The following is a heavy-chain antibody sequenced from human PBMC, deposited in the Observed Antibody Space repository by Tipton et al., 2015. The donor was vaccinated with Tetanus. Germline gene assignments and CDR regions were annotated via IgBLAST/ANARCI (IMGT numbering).Heavy chain of an antibody. D-gene: IGHD3-16*01. V-gene: IGHV4-59*08. CDR2: IYYSGST. CDR3: ARHGGRLAYYYYGMDV. CDR1: GGSISSYY. Sequence: TLSLTCTVSGGSISSYYWSWIRRPPGKGLEWIGYIYYSGSTNYNPSLKSRVTISVDTSKNQFSLKLSSVTAADTAVYYCARHGGRLAYYYYGMDVWGQGTTVTVSS. J-gene: IGHJ6*02.